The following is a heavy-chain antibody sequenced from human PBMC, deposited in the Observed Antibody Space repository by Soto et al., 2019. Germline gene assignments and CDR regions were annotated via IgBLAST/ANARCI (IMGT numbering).Heavy chain of an antibody. Sequence: PGGPLRLSCAASGFTFTRYSLNLVRQAPGKGLEWVSSISRTTNYIYYGDSMKGRFTISRDNAKNSLYLEMNSLRDEDTAVYYCARESEDLTSNFDYCGQGTRVTVSS. CDR2: ISRTTNYI. CDR3: ARESEDLTSNFDY. J-gene: IGHJ4*02. CDR1: GFTFTRYS. V-gene: IGHV3-21*06.